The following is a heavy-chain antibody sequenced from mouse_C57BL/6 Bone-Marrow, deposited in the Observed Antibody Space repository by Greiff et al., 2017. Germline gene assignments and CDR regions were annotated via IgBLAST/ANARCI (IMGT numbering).Heavy chain of an antibody. D-gene: IGHD5-2*01. CDR2: IYPGSGNT. CDR1: GYSFTSYY. Sequence: QVQLQQSGPELVKPGASVKISCKASGYSFTSYYIHWVKQRTGQGLEWIGWIYPGSGNTKYNEKFKGKATLTADTSSSTAYMQLSSLTSEDSAVYYCARESLRPWYCDVWGTGTTVTVSS. CDR3: ARESLRPWYCDV. V-gene: IGHV1-66*01. J-gene: IGHJ1*03.